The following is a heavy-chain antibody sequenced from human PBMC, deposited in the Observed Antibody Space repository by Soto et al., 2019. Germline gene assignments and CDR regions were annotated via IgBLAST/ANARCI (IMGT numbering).Heavy chain of an antibody. V-gene: IGHV4-34*01. Sequence: QVQLQQWGAGLLKPSETLSLTCAVYGGSFSGYYWSWIRQPPGKGLEWIGEINHSGSTNYNPSLKSRVTILVDTSKNQFSLKLSSVTAADTAVYYCARKIVVVAATIYYYYGMDVWGQGTTVTVSS. CDR1: GGSFSGYY. CDR3: ARKIVVVAATIYYYYGMDV. D-gene: IGHD2-15*01. J-gene: IGHJ6*02. CDR2: INHSGST.